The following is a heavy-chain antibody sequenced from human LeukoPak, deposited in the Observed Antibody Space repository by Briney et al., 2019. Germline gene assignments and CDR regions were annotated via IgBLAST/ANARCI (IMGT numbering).Heavy chain of an antibody. CDR2: IYHGGST. J-gene: IGHJ4*02. V-gene: IGHV4-38-2*01. Sequence: SETLSLTCAVSGYSLSSGYYWGWIRQPPAKGLEWIGSIYHGGSTSYNPSLKSPVTISLYTSKNQFSLKLSSVTAADTAIYYCAIYCTSTSCSTGGDYWGQRTLDTVSS. CDR3: AIYCTSTSCSTGGDY. CDR1: GYSLSSGYY. D-gene: IGHD2-2*02.